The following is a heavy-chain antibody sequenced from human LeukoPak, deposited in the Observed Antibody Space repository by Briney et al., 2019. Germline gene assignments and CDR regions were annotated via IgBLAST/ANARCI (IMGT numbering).Heavy chain of an antibody. CDR3: ATWDYGSGSYGLDY. CDR2: ISSSSSYI. V-gene: IGHV3-21*01. D-gene: IGHD3-10*01. CDR1: GFTFSSYS. Sequence: GGSLRLSCAASGFTFSSYSTYWVRQAPGKGLEWVSSISSSSSYIYYADSVKGRFTISRDNAKNSLYLQMNSLRAEDTAVYYCATWDYGSGSYGLDYWGQGTLVTVSS. J-gene: IGHJ4*02.